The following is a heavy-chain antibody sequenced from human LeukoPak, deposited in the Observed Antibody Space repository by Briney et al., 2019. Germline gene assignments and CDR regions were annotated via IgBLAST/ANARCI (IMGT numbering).Heavy chain of an antibody. CDR3: AREPYYDSSGYCLDY. D-gene: IGHD3-22*01. J-gene: IGHJ4*02. V-gene: IGHV3-11*01. Sequence: GGSLRLSCAASGFIFSDYYMSWIRQAPGKGLEWVSYISSSGSIIYYADSVKGRFTISRDNAKNSLYLQMNSLRVEDTAVYYCAREPYYDSSGYCLDYWGQGTLVTVSS. CDR1: GFIFSDYY. CDR2: ISSSGSII.